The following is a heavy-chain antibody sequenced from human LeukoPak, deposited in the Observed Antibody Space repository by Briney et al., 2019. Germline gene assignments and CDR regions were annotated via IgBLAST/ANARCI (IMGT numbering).Heavy chain of an antibody. CDR2: ISAYNGNT. D-gene: IGHD3-3*01. CDR1: GYTFTSYG. J-gene: IGHJ4*02. V-gene: IGHV1-18*01. Sequence: ASVKVSCKASGYTFTSYGISWVRQAPGQGLEWMGWISAYNGNTNYAQTLQGKVTMTTDTSTSTAYMELRSLRSDDTAVYYCARGRITIFGVFMGFDYWGQGTLVTVSS. CDR3: ARGRITIFGVFMGFDY.